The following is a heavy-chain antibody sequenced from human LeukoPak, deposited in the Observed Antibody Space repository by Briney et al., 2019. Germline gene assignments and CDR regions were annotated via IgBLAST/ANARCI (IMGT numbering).Heavy chain of an antibody. CDR1: GYTFTSYD. CDR3: ARVPTVTDFDY. V-gene: IGHV1-8*01. D-gene: IGHD4-17*01. J-gene: IGHJ4*02. Sequence: GASVKVSCKASGYTFTSYDINSVRHATGQGLEWMGWMNPNSGNTGYAQKFQGRVTMTRNTSISTAYMELSSLRSEDTAVYYCARVPTVTDFDYWGQGTLVTVSS. CDR2: MNPNSGNT.